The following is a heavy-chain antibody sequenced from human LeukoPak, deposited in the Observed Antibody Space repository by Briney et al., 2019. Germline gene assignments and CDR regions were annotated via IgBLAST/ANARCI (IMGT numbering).Heavy chain of an antibody. CDR2: CNHSGST. CDR3: ASGTPGYSSSWYLY. V-gene: IGHV4-34*01. J-gene: IGHJ4*02. D-gene: IGHD6-13*01. Sequence: SETLSLTCAVYGGSFSGYYWSWIRQPPGKGLEWIGECNHSGSTNYNPSLKSRVTISVDTSKNQFSLKLSSVTAADTAVYYCASGTPGYSSSWYLYWGQGTLVTVSS. CDR1: GGSFSGYY.